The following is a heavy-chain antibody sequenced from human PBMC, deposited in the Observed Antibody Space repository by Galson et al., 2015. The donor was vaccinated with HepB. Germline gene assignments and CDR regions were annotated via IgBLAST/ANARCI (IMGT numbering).Heavy chain of an antibody. CDR2: IRSKANNYET. CDR1: GFTFSGSA. V-gene: IGHV3-73*01. J-gene: IGHJ4*02. D-gene: IGHD6-19*01. Sequence: SLRLSCAASGFTFSGSAMHWVRQASGKGLEWVGRIRSKANNYETGYAASVKGRFTISRDDSKNTAYLQMNSLKIEDTAVYYCTSGLIAVAGDNIDYWGQGTLVAVAS. CDR3: TSGLIAVAGDNIDY.